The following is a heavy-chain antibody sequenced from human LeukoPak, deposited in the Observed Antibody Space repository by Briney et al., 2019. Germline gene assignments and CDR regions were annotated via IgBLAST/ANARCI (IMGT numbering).Heavy chain of an antibody. D-gene: IGHD1-26*01. J-gene: IGHJ4*02. V-gene: IGHV3-7*01. CDR2: INQDGSEK. Sequence: GGSLRLSCGASGFTFDDYWMSWVRQAPGQGLEWVANINQDGSEKYYLDSAKGRFTISRDNARNSLYLQVNSLRAEDTAVYYCARDLVGATRRDFDYWGQGTLVTVSS. CDR1: GFTFDDYW. CDR3: ARDLVGATRRDFDY.